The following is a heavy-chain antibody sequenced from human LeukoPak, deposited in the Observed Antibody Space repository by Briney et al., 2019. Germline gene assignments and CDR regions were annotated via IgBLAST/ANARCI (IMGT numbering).Heavy chain of an antibody. CDR3: ARDPPGWYYFDY. J-gene: IGHJ4*02. V-gene: IGHV1-46*01. D-gene: IGHD2-15*01. CDR1: GYTFTSYY. CDR2: INPTGGST. Sequence: ASVKVSCKASGYTFTSYYMHWVRQAPGQGLEWMGLINPTGGSTGYAQKFQGRVTMTRDMSTSTVYMELSSLRSEDTAVYYCARDPPGWYYFDYWGQGTLVTVSS.